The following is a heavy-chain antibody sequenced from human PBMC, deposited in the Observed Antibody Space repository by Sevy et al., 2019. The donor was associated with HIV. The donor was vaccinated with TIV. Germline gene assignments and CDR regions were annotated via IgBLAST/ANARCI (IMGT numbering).Heavy chain of an antibody. CDR1: GGSISSGGYS. J-gene: IGHJ4*02. D-gene: IGHD4-17*01. CDR2: IYHTGNT. CDR3: ARAAARMTTVTHFDY. V-gene: IGHV4-30-2*01. Sequence: SETLSLTCAVSGGSISSGGYSWNWIRQPPGKGLEWIGYIYHTGNTYYNPSLKSRFTISVDRSNNQFSLKLNSVTAADTAVYYCARAAARMTTVTHFDYWGQGTLVTVSS.